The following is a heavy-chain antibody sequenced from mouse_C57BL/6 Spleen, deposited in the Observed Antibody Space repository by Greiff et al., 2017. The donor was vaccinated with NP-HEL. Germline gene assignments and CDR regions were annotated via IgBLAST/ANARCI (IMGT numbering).Heavy chain of an antibody. Sequence: EVQLQQSGPVLVKPGASVKMSCKASGYTFTDYYMNWVKQSHGKSLEWIGVINPYNGGTSYNQKFKGKATLTVDKSSSTAYMELNSLTSEDSAVYYCASHDGYYAGVFDYWGQGTTLTVSS. D-gene: IGHD2-3*01. CDR3: ASHDGYYAGVFDY. CDR2: INPYNGGT. CDR1: GYTFTDYY. J-gene: IGHJ2*01. V-gene: IGHV1-19*01.